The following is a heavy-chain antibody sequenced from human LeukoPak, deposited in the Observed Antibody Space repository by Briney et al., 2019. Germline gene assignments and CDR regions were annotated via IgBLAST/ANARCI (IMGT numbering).Heavy chain of an antibody. J-gene: IGHJ4*02. D-gene: IGHD5-18*01. CDR2: ISDSGSTT. CDR3: ATYSYGLGGDN. Sequence: GGSLRLSCAASGFTFSSYAMTWVRQAPGKGLEWVSAISDSGSTTYYADSVKGRFTISRDNSKNTLYLQMSSLRAEDTAVYYCATYSYGLGGDNWGQGTLVTVSS. V-gene: IGHV3-23*01. CDR1: GFTFSSYA.